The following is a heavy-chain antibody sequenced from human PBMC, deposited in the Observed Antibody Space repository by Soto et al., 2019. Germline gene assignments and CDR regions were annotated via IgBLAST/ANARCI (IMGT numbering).Heavy chain of an antibody. V-gene: IGHV1-2*02. Sequence: ASVKVSCKASGYTFTGYYMHWVRQAPGQGLEWMGWINPNSGGTNYAQKFQGRVTMTRDTSISTAYMELSRLRSDDTAVYYCARVVGVEMATIWPDDAFDIWGQGTMVPVSS. CDR1: GYTFTGYY. CDR2: INPNSGGT. J-gene: IGHJ3*02. D-gene: IGHD5-12*01. CDR3: ARVVGVEMATIWPDDAFDI.